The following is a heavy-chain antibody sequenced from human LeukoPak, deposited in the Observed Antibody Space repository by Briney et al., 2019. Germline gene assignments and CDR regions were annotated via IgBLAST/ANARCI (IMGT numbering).Heavy chain of an antibody. Sequence: SETLSLTCTVSGGSINSGYWSWIRQPPGKGLEWIGYIYYSGSTSYSPSLRSRITISLDTSKNQFSLKLSSVTAADTAVYYCARIVSHYYGSGTTPSYFDYWGQGTLVTVSS. CDR3: ARIVSHYYGSGTTPSYFDY. J-gene: IGHJ4*02. V-gene: IGHV4-59*12. CDR2: IYYSGST. CDR1: GGSINSGY. D-gene: IGHD3-10*01.